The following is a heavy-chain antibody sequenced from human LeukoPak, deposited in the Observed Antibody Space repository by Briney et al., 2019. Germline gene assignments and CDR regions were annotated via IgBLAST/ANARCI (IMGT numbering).Heavy chain of an antibody. CDR3: AKDFVTVTGLVNYFDY. Sequence: GGSLRLSCAASGFTFGIYAMSWVRQASGKGLEWVSSITGSGGSTYYADSAKGRFTISRDNSKNKLYLLMNSLRAEDTAVYYCAKDFVTVTGLVNYFDYWGQGTLVTVSS. D-gene: IGHD6-19*01. CDR2: ITGSGGST. CDR1: GFTFGIYA. V-gene: IGHV3-23*01. J-gene: IGHJ4*02.